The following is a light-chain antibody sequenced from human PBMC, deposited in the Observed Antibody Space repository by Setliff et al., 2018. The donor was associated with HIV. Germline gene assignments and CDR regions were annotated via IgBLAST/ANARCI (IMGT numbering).Light chain of an antibody. J-gene: IGLJ1*01. CDR2: EVS. CDR3: SSYTSSSLYV. CDR1: SSDVGGYNY. Sequence: QSALTQPASVSGSPGQSITISCTGTSSDVGGYNYVSWYQRHPGKAPKLMICEVSNRPSGVSNRFSGSKSGNTASLTISGLQADDEADYYCSSYTSSSLYVFGTGTKVTVL. V-gene: IGLV2-14*01.